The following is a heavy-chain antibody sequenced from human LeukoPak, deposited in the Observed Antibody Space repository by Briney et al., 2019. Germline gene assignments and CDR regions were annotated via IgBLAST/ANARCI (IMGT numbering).Heavy chain of an antibody. Sequence: GGSLRLSCAASGFTFSSYAMSWVRQAPGKGLEWVSAISGSGGSTYYADSVKGRFTTSRDNSKNTLYLQMNSLRAEDTAVYYCAKGGLRRTPYDYYGMDVRGQGTTVTVSS. V-gene: IGHV3-23*01. CDR3: AKGGLRRTPYDYYGMDV. CDR2: ISGSGGST. D-gene: IGHD4-17*01. J-gene: IGHJ6*02. CDR1: GFTFSSYA.